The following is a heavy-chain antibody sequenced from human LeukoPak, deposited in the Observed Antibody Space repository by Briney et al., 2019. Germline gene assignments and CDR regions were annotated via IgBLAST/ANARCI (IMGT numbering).Heavy chain of an antibody. Sequence: GGSLRLSCAASGFTFSSYWMHWVRQVPGKGLVWVSRINSDGSSTSYADSVRGRFTISRDNAKNTLYVQMNSLRAEDTAVYYCSTGSGHAFDIWGRGTVVTVSS. J-gene: IGHJ3*02. CDR3: STGSGHAFDI. V-gene: IGHV3-74*01. CDR1: GFTFSSYW. CDR2: INSDGSST. D-gene: IGHD3-10*01.